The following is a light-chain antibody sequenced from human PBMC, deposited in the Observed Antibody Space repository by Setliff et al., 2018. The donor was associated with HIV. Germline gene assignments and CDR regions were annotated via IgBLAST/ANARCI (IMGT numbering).Light chain of an antibody. J-gene: IGLJ3*02. V-gene: IGLV2-14*01. CDR1: SSGVGSYNY. Sequence: QSALTQPASVSGSPGQSITIPCTGTSSGVGSYNYVSWYQQHPGKAPKLMIYEVSNRPSGVSNRFSGSKSGNTASLTISGLQAEDEGDYYCSSYTSSSTWVFGGGTK. CDR3: SSYTSSSTWV. CDR2: EVS.